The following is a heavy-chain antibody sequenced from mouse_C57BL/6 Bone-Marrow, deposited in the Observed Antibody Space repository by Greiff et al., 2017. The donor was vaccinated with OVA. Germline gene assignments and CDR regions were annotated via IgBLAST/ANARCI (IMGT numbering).Heavy chain of an antibody. V-gene: IGHV5-4*01. Sequence: EVQLVESGGGLVKPGGSLKLSCAASGFTFSSYAMSWVRQTPEKRLEWVATISDGGSYTYYPDNVKGRFTISRDNAKNNLYLQMSHLKSEDTAMYYCARDEDSWFAYWGQGTLVTVSA. CDR2: ISDGGSYT. CDR1: GFTFSSYA. CDR3: ARDEDSWFAY. J-gene: IGHJ3*01.